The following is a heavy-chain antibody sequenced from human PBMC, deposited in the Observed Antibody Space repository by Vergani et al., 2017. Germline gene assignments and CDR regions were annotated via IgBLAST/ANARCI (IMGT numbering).Heavy chain of an antibody. J-gene: IGHJ2*01. Sequence: QMQLQESGPGLGKASETLSLTCTVSGDSIISRSYYWGWIRQPPGKGLEWIGIIYNRGNGDSSSSLKSRVTISADTSKNQFSLRLTSVTAADTAVYYCASGKYYSDSTSHCRVRYFDVWGRGTLVTVPS. CDR2: IYNRGNG. V-gene: IGHV4-39*01. D-gene: IGHD3-16*01. CDR1: GDSIISRSYY. CDR3: ASGKYYSDSTSHCRVRYFDV.